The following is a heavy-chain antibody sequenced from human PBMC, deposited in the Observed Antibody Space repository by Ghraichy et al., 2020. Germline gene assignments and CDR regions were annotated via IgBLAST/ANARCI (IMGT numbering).Heavy chain of an antibody. CDR1: GFTFSSYA. D-gene: IGHD4-23*01. J-gene: IGHJ4*02. Sequence: GSLRLSCAASGFTFSSYAMSWVRQAPGKGLEWVSAISGSGGSTYYADSVKGRFTISRDNSKNTLYLQMNSLRAEDTAVYYCAKDMDYGGNAGVDYWGQGTLVTVSS. CDR2: ISGSGGST. CDR3: AKDMDYGGNAGVDY. V-gene: IGHV3-23*01.